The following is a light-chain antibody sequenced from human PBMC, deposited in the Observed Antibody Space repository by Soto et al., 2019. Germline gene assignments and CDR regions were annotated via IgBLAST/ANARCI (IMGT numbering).Light chain of an antibody. V-gene: IGLV2-14*01. Sequence: QSALTQPASVSGSPGQSITISCTGTSSDVGGYNYVSWYQQHPGKAPKLMMYDVSNRPSGVSNRFSGSKSGNTASLTISGLQAEDEADYYCSSFTSSDTEVFGGGTKLTVL. CDR2: DVS. CDR1: SSDVGGYNY. J-gene: IGLJ2*01. CDR3: SSFTSSDTEV.